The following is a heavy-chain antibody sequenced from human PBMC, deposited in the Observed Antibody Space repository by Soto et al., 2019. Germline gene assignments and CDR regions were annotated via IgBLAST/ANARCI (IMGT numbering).Heavy chain of an antibody. Sequence: QVQLQESGPGLVRPSETLSLTCTVAGDSVSSGSHHWNWIRQAPGKGLEWLGSIYFTGRTNHNPSLKSRVTISVDTSKNHLSLNLTSVTAADTAVYYCARDLVAIGGRVYAFDLWGQGTMVTVSS. D-gene: IGHD2-21*01. CDR2: IYFTGRT. J-gene: IGHJ3*01. CDR3: ARDLVAIGGRVYAFDL. V-gene: IGHV4-61*03. CDR1: GDSVSSGSHH.